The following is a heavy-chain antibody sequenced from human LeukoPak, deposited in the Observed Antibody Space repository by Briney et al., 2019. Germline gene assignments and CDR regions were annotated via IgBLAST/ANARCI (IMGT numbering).Heavy chain of an antibody. CDR2: IYYSGST. D-gene: IGHD3-22*01. J-gene: IGHJ5*02. CDR3: ARGQTYYYDSSGYYYAA. V-gene: IGHV4-30-4*08. Sequence: SQTLSLTCTVSGGSISSGDYYWSWIRQPPGKGLEWIGYIYYSGSTYYNPSLKSRVTISVDTSKNQFFLKLSSVTAAGTAVYYCARGQTYYYDSSGYYYAAWGQGTLVTVSS. CDR1: GGSISSGDYY.